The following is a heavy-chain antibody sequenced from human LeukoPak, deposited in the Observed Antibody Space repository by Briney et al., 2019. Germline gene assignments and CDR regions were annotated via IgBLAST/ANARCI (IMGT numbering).Heavy chain of an antibody. Sequence: HPGGSLKLSCTASGLTLSNYWMIWVRQAPGKGLQWVAKIKQDGSEKYYVDSVKGRFTISRDNAENPLYLQMNSLRVEDTAVYYCAARSSGNPYFWGQGTLVTVSS. V-gene: IGHV3-7*03. J-gene: IGHJ4*02. CDR3: AARSSGNPYF. CDR2: IKQDGSEK. CDR1: GLTLSNYW. D-gene: IGHD1-26*01.